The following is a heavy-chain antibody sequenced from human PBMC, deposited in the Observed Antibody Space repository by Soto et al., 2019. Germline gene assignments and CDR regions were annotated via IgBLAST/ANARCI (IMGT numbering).Heavy chain of an antibody. CDR1: GYTFTSYG. V-gene: IGHV1-18*01. D-gene: IGHD2-21*01. CDR3: ARDRLGWLPDHYFDY. J-gene: IGHJ4*02. Sequence: QVRLVQSGAEVKKPGASVKVSCKASGYTFTSYGISWVRQAPGQGLEWMGWISAYNGNTNYAQKLQGRVTMTTDTSTSTAYMELRSLRSDDTAVYYCARDRLGWLPDHYFDYWGQGTLVTVSS. CDR2: ISAYNGNT.